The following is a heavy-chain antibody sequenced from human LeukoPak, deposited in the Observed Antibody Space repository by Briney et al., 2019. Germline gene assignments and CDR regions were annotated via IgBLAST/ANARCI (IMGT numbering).Heavy chain of an antibody. CDR1: GFTFSSYS. D-gene: IGHD6-19*01. CDR2: ISSSSSYI. Sequence: PGGSLRLSCAASGFTFSSYSMNWVRQAPGKGLEWVSSISSSSSYIYYADSVKGRFTISRDNAKNSLYLQMNSLRAEDTAVYYCARLFTVAGTLEDDYLGQGTLVTVSS. V-gene: IGHV3-21*03. CDR3: ARLFTVAGTLEDDY. J-gene: IGHJ4*02.